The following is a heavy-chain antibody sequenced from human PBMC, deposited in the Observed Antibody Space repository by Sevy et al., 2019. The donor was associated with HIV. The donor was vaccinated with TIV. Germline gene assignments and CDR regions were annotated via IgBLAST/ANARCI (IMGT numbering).Heavy chain of an antibody. CDR1: GGFVTSTSYY. J-gene: IGHJ6*02. CDR3: ARRYCSSTSCYVPGYYGMDV. V-gene: IGHV4-39*01. D-gene: IGHD2-2*01. Sequence: SETLSLTCTVSGGFVTSTSYYWAWIRQSPGKGLGWIGSIYNSGSTYYNPSLKSRVTISVHTSKNQFSLKLSSVTAADTAVYYCARRYCSSTSCYVPGYYGMDVWGQGPRSPSP. CDR2: IYNSGST.